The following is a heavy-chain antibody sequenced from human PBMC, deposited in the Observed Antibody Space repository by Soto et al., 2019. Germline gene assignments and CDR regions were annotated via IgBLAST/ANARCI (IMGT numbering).Heavy chain of an antibody. J-gene: IGHJ6*02. Sequence: QVQLEQSGAEVKKPGSSVKVSCKASGGNFRSEAISWVRQAPGHGLEWMGRIIPMFSTPHYAKKFQGRVTIIADESTTTVNMEMRGLKYEDTAVYYCARSQFSDILTADDYGMDVWGQGTSVTVSS. CDR2: IIPMFSTP. CDR3: ARSQFSDILTADDYGMDV. D-gene: IGHD3-9*01. CDR1: GGNFRSEA. V-gene: IGHV1-69*18.